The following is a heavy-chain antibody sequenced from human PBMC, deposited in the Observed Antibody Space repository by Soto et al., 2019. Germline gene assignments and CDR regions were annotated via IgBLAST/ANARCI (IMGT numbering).Heavy chain of an antibody. V-gene: IGHV3-20*04. CDR2: VNWNGGST. Sequence: EVQLVESGGGVLRPGGSLRLSCAASGFIFDDYGMSWARQAPGKGLEWVSGVNWNGGSTGYADSVKGRFTISRDNAKTFLFLQMNSLRLEDTAFYYCVRGASLNFDYWCQGTLVTVSS. CDR3: VRGASLNFDY. J-gene: IGHJ4*02. CDR1: GFIFDDYG. D-gene: IGHD1-26*01.